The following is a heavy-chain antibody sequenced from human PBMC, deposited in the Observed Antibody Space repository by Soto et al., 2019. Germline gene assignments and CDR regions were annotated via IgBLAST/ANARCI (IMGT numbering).Heavy chain of an antibody. V-gene: IGHV4-30-4*01. CDR2: IYFSGLT. J-gene: IGHJ5*02. CDR1: GGSISTEDFF. D-gene: IGHD4-4*01. Sequence: PSETLSLTCTVSGGSISTEDFFWTWIRQPPGKVLEWVGNIYFSGLTFYNPSPRGRISISMDTSTNQFSLKLTSVTAADTAVYFCARYSGLQYHEHWNNWLDPWGQGTLVTVSS. CDR3: ARYSGLQYHEHWNNWLDP.